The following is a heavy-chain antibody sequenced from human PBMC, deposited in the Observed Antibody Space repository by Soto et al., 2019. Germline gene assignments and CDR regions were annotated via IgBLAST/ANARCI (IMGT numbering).Heavy chain of an antibody. D-gene: IGHD2-21*02. CDR3: ARRRYCGADCYSKYYYGMDV. V-gene: IGHV1-69*02. Sequence: QVQLVQSGAEVKKPGSSVKVSCQASGSTFSSYTVSWVRQAPGQGLEWMGRIIPVLGVTNYAQKFKGRVTITADKSKSTXYXELSSLRSGDTAVYYCARRRYCGADCYSKYYYGMDVWGQGTTVTVSS. J-gene: IGHJ6*02. CDR2: IIPVLGVT. CDR1: GSTFSSYT.